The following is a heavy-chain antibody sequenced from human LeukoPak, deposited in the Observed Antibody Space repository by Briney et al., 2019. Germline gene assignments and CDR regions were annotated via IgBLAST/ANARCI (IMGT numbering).Heavy chain of an antibody. CDR1: GGSISSYY. Sequence: SETLSLTCTVSGGSISSYYWNWIRQPPGKGLEWIGYIYYSGSTNYNPSLKSRVTISVDTSKNQFSLKLSSVTAADTAVYYCAREVYSSPGDWFDPWGQGTLVTVSS. D-gene: IGHD6-13*01. J-gene: IGHJ5*02. V-gene: IGHV4-59*01. CDR2: IYYSGST. CDR3: AREVYSSPGDWFDP.